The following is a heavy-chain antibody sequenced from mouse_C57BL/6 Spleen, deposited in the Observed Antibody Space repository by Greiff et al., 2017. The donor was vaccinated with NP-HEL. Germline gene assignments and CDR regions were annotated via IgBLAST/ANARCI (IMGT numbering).Heavy chain of an antibody. CDR1: GFTFSSYG. CDR3: ARLTTGTDWFAY. J-gene: IGHJ3*01. V-gene: IGHV5-6*01. Sequence: EVKLVESGGDLVKPGGSLKLSCAASGFTFSSYGMSWVRQTPDKRLEWVATISSGGSYTYYPDSVKGRFTISRDNAKNTLYLQMSSLKSEDTAMYYCARLTTGTDWFAYWGQGTLVTVSA. CDR2: ISSGGSYT. D-gene: IGHD4-1*02.